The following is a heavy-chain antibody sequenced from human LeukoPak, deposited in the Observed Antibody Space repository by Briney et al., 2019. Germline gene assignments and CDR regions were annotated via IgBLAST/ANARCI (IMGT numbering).Heavy chain of an antibody. D-gene: IGHD6-13*01. Sequence: GASVKVSCKASGYTFTGYYMHWVRQAPGQGLEWMGWINPNSGGTNYAQKFQGRVTMTRDTSISTAYMELSRLRSDDTAVYYCARTYSSSWRYFDYWGQGTLVTVSS. CDR1: GYTFTGYY. J-gene: IGHJ4*02. CDR3: ARTYSSSWRYFDY. V-gene: IGHV1-2*02. CDR2: INPNSGGT.